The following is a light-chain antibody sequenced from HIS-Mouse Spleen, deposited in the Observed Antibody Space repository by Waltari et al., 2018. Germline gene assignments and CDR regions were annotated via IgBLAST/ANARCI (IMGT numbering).Light chain of an antibody. V-gene: IGKV3-15*01. CDR1: QSVSSN. Sequence: ELVMTQSPATLSVSPGERATLSCRASQSVSSNLAWYQQKPGQAPRLLIYGASTGATGIPARFSGSGSGTEFTLTISSMQSEDFAVYYCQQYNNWWTFGQGTKVEIK. CDR3: QQYNNWWT. CDR2: GAS. J-gene: IGKJ1*01.